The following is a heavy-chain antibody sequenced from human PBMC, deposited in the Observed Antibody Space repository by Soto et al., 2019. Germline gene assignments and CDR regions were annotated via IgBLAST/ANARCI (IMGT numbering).Heavy chain of an antibody. Sequence: EVQLVQSGGEVKKPGESVKISCKASGYIFTSHWIAWVRQKPGKGLEWMGIIHPLDSDTRYSPSFEGQVIMSANKDSNTAYLQLNSLTASDTATYYCARRRSPTWKQIWSDWYLDFWGRGTLLRVSS. CDR2: IHPLDSDT. V-gene: IGHV5-51*01. CDR3: ARRRSPTWKQIWSDWYLDF. D-gene: IGHD5-18*01. CDR1: GYIFTSHW. J-gene: IGHJ2*01.